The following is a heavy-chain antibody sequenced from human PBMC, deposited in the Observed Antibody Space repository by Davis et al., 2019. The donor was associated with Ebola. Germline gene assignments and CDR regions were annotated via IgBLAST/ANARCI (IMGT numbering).Heavy chain of an antibody. J-gene: IGHJ4*02. CDR3: AKGTFYGHYFDY. D-gene: IGHD4-17*01. CDR1: GFTFSRYG. Sequence: GESLKISCAASGFTFSRYGMHWVRQAPGKGLEWVAFIRYDGNIKFYADSVKGRFTISRDNSKNTLYLQMNSLRAEDTAVYYCAKGTFYGHYFDYWGQGTLVTVSS. CDR2: IRYDGNIK. V-gene: IGHV3-30*02.